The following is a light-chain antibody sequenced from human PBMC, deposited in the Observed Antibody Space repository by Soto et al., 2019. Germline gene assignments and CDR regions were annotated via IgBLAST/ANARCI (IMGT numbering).Light chain of an antibody. CDR2: KAS. V-gene: IGKV1-5*03. CDR1: QSISSW. Sequence: DIQMTQSPSTLSASVGDRVTITCRASQSISSWLAWYQQKPGKAPKLMIYKASSLESGVPSRFSGSGSGTEFTLTISSLQPDDFATYYCQQYNSYLLTFGGGTKVEIK. J-gene: IGKJ4*01. CDR3: QQYNSYLLT.